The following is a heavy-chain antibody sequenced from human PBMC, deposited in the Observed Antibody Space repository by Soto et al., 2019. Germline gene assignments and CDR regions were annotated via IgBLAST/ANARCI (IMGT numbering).Heavy chain of an antibody. CDR3: ARGRPAVQYYYYGMDV. D-gene: IGHD1-1*01. CDR2: ISSSGSTI. J-gene: IGHJ6*02. CDR1: GFTFSSYE. V-gene: IGHV3-48*03. Sequence: EVQLVESGGGLVQPGGSLRLSCAASGFTFSSYEMNWVRQAPGKGLEWVSYISSSGSTIYYADSVKGRFTISRDNAKNSLYLQMHSLRAEDTAVYYCARGRPAVQYYYYGMDVWGQGTTVTVSS.